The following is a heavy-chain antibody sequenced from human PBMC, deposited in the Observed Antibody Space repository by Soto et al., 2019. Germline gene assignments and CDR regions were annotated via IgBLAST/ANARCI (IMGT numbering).Heavy chain of an antibody. V-gene: IGHV4-4*07. J-gene: IGHJ6*02. CDR1: DVSINSFY. Sequence: QVQLQESGPGLVQPSATLSLTCTVSDVSINSFYWAWVLLPARKGLEWVRPMHTSGTLDYNPSLKGRISISVDTSKNHVSLNLRSVTAADTAVYYCVRVVNLRGLDVWGQGTAVTVS. D-gene: IGHD1-7*01. CDR2: MHTSGTL. CDR3: VRVVNLRGLDV.